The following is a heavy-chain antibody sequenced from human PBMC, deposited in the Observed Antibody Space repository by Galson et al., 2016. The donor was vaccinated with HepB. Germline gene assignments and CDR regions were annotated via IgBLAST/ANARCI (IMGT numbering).Heavy chain of an antibody. CDR1: GYTFTGYD. J-gene: IGHJ2*01. CDR2: MNPKSGYT. D-gene: IGHD2-21*02. CDR3: VRGGPYCGGNCFSYWHFDL. Sequence: SVKVSCKASGYTFTGYDINWVRQATGQGLEWMGWMNPKSGYTGYAQRFQGRVTMARNTSTSTAYMELSSLRSDDTAVYYCVRGGPYCGGNCFSYWHFDLWGRGSLVAVSS. V-gene: IGHV1-8*01.